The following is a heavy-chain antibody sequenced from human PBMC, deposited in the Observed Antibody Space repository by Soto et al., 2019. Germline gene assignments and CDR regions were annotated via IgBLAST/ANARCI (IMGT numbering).Heavy chain of an antibody. J-gene: IGHJ4*02. Sequence: EVQLVESGGGLVKPGGSLRLSCAASGFTFSSYSMNWVRQAPGKGLEWVSSISSSSSYIYYADSVKGRFTISRDNAKNSLYLQMNSLRAEDTAVYYCAGLSITSKPNDYGDYGSPDYWGQGTLVTVSS. CDR2: ISSSSSYI. CDR1: GFTFSSYS. CDR3: AGLSITSKPNDYGDYGSPDY. V-gene: IGHV3-21*01. D-gene: IGHD4-17*01.